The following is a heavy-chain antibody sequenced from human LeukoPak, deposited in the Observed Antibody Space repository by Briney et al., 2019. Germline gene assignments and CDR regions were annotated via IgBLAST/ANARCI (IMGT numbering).Heavy chain of an antibody. D-gene: IGHD2-15*01. CDR1: GGSISSYY. CDR2: IYYSGST. J-gene: IGHJ4*02. V-gene: IGHV4-59*01. Sequence: PSETLSLTCTVSGGSISSYYWSWVRQPPGKGLEWIGDIYYSGSTNYNPSLTSRVTISVDTSKHQFPLTLSSVTAADTAVYYCARTLCSGGSCYCDYWGQGTLVTVSS. CDR3: ARTLCSGGSCYCDY.